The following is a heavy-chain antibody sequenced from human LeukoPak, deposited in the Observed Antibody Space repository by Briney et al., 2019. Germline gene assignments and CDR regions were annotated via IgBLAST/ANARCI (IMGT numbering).Heavy chain of an antibody. V-gene: IGHV3-7*01. D-gene: IGHD3-10*01. J-gene: IGHJ6*02. CDR1: GFTFSSYS. Sequence: RSGGSLRLSCAASGFTFSSYSMNWVRQAPGKGLEWVANIKQDGSEKYYVDSVRGRFTISRDNAKNSLYLQMNSLRAEDTAVYYCARVAMVRGVFDYYYYYGMDVWGQGTTVTVSS. CDR3: ARVAMVRGVFDYYYYYGMDV. CDR2: IKQDGSEK.